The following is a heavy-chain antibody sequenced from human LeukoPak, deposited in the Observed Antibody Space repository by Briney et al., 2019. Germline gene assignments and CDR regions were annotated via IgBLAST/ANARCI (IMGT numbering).Heavy chain of an antibody. D-gene: IGHD5-24*01. J-gene: IGHJ4*02. Sequence: SETLSLTCTVSGGSISNSIYYRGWIRQPPGKGLEWIGSIYYSGNTYYNPSLKSRVTISVDTSKNQFSLKLSSVTAADTAVFYCARHGMATIINWGQGTLVTVSS. CDR2: IYYSGNT. CDR3: ARHGMATIIN. CDR1: GGSISNSIYY. V-gene: IGHV4-39*01.